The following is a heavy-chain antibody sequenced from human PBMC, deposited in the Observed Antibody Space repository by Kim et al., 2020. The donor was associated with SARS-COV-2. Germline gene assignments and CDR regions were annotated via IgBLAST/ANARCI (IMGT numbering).Heavy chain of an antibody. CDR3: ARDTRFPPAAGTNYYYYGMDV. J-gene: IGHJ6*02. D-gene: IGHD6-13*01. CDR2: INAGNGNT. V-gene: IGHV1-3*01. CDR1: GYTFTSYA. Sequence: ASVKVSCKASGYTFTSYAMHWVRQAPGQRLEWMGWINAGNGNTKYSQKFRGRVTITRDTSASTAYMELSSLRSEDTAVYYCARDTRFPPAAGTNYYYYGMDVWGQGTTVTVSS.